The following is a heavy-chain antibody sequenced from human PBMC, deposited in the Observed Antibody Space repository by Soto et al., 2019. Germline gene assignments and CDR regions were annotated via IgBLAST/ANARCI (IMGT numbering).Heavy chain of an antibody. Sequence: EVHLVESGGGLVQPGGSLRPSCAASGFTFRYYWLHWVRQVPGRGPVWVSGINNDGSDTFYADFVEGRFTISRDNAKNTVYLQMDSLRAEDTAVYYCGSLFEFWGQGTLVTVPS. V-gene: IGHV3-74*01. CDR1: GFTFRYYW. CDR3: GSLFEF. J-gene: IGHJ4*02. CDR2: INNDGSDT.